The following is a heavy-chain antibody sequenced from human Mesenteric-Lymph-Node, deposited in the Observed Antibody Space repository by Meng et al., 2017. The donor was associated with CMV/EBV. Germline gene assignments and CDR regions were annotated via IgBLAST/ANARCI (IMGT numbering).Heavy chain of an antibody. D-gene: IGHD3-3*01. CDR3: AKDRAVYSVFGVIMPDY. CDR1: GFTFDAYS. V-gene: IGHV3-23*01. CDR2: ISGGGSST. J-gene: IGHJ4*02. Sequence: GESLKISCTASGFTFDAYSMSWVRQAPGKGLEWVSSISGGGSSTYYADSVKGRFTISRDNSKNTLYLEMNSLRADDTAVYYCAKDRAVYSVFGVIMPDYWGQGTQVTVSS.